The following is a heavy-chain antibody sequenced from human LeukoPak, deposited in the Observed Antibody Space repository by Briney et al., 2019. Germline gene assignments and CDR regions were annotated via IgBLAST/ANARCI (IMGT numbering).Heavy chain of an antibody. D-gene: IGHD3-22*01. J-gene: IGHJ3*02. V-gene: IGHV3-30*18. CDR3: AEDRSSAYGTLDAFDI. Sequence: GGSLRLSCAASGFTFSSYGMHWVRQAPGKGLEWVAVISYDGSDKHFADSVKGRFTVSRDNSKNTLYLQMNSLRAEDTAVYYCAEDRSSAYGTLDAFDIWGQGTMVTVSS. CDR1: GFTFSSYG. CDR2: ISYDGSDK.